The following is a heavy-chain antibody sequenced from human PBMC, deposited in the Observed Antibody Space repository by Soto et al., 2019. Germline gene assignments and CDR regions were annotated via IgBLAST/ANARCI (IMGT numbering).Heavy chain of an antibody. V-gene: IGHV1-2*02. Sequence: QVQLVQSGTEVKKPGASVTVSCKSSGYTFTDFYLHWLRQALGQGLEWVGWINPKTGDTKSSQRFQGRVTMPRDTSASTAYTDVTSLTSDDTAMYYCATDTNGTTGWYHPWGQVTRVTVSS. CDR3: ATDTNGTTGWYHP. CDR1: GYTFTDFY. CDR2: INPKTGDT. J-gene: IGHJ5*02. D-gene: IGHD1-1*01.